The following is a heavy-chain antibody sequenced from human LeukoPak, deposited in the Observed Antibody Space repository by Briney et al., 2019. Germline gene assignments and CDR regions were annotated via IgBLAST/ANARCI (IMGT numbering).Heavy chain of an antibody. Sequence: SETLSLTCAVYGGSFSGYYWSWIRQPPGKGLEWIGEINHSGSTNYNPSLKSRVTISVDTSKNQSSLKPSSVTAADTAVYYCARVGSRDGYNYLAFDYWGQGTLVTVSS. J-gene: IGHJ4*02. CDR3: ARVGSRDGYNYLAFDY. D-gene: IGHD5-24*01. V-gene: IGHV4-34*01. CDR1: GGSFSGYY. CDR2: INHSGST.